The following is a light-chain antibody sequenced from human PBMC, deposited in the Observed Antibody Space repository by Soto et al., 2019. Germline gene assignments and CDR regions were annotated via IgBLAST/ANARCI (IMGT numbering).Light chain of an antibody. V-gene: IGKV1-39*01. J-gene: IGKJ2*01. CDR1: QNIRSN. Sequence: DIEVTQSPSPLSASVGDRVTLTCRASQNIRSNLNWYQQKPGKAPKFLIYATCSLQSGVPSSFSGSGSGTDFTLTSSNLQPEDSASYYCQQSHSTPPTFGQGTKLEIK. CDR2: ATC. CDR3: QQSHSTPPT.